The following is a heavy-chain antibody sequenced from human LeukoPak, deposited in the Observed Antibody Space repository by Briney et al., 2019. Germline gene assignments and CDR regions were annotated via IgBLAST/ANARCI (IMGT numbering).Heavy chain of an antibody. CDR2: ISHSGTT. V-gene: IGHV4-59*08. J-gene: IGHJ4*02. D-gene: IGHD6-19*01. CDR1: GGSISSYY. CDR3: ARWDDSAWAFGS. Sequence: SETLSLTCTVSGGSISSYYWSWIRQSPGKGLEWIGYISHSGTTSYRSSLKSRVTISVDTSKNQLSLKLASVTAADTAVYFCARWDDSAWAFGSWGPGTLVTVSS.